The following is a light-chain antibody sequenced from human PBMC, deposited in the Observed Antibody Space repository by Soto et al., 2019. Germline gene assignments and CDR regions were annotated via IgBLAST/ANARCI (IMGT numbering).Light chain of an antibody. Sequence: QSVLTQPPSASGTPGQRVTISCSGSSSNIGSNYVYWYQQLPGTAPKLLIYDDNKRPSGIPDRFSGSKSGTSATLGITGFQTGDEADYYCGSWDSSLSAYVFGTGTRSPS. J-gene: IGLJ1*01. V-gene: IGLV1-51*01. CDR1: SSNIGSNY. CDR3: GSWDSSLSAYV. CDR2: DDN.